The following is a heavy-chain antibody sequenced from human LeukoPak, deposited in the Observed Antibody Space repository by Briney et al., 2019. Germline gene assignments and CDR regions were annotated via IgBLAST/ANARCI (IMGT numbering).Heavy chain of an antibody. Sequence: PSETLSLTCTVSGVSISSYYWSWIRQPPGKGLEWIGYMYYSGSTNYNPSLKSRVTISVDTSKNQFSLKLSSVTAADTAVYYCARKPHYSSWFDYWGQGTLVTVSS. D-gene: IGHD6-13*01. CDR3: ARKPHYSSWFDY. J-gene: IGHJ4*02. V-gene: IGHV4-59*01. CDR2: MYYSGST. CDR1: GVSISSYY.